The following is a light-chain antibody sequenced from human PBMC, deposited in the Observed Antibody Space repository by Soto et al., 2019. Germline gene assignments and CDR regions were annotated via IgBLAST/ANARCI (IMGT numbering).Light chain of an antibody. CDR2: DVS. Sequence: QSALTQPASVSGSPGQSITISCTGTSSDIGGYNYVSWYQQHPGKAPKLIIYDVSNRPSGVSNRFSGSKSGHTASLTISGLQAEDEADYYCSSCTSSGTLEVVFGGGTKLTVL. J-gene: IGLJ2*01. CDR1: SSDIGGYNY. CDR3: SSCTSSGTLEVV. V-gene: IGLV2-14*03.